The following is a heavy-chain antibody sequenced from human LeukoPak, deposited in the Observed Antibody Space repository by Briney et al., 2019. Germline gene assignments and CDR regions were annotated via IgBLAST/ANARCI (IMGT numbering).Heavy chain of an antibody. D-gene: IGHD3-3*01. V-gene: IGHV3-48*04. CDR2: ISSSDTTI. CDR3: AREARRATYDFWSGYLGDAFDI. CDR1: GFPFSSYG. J-gene: IGHJ3*02. Sequence: GRSLRLSCAASGFPFSSYGMHWVRQAPGKGLEWVSYISSSDTTIYYADSVKGRFTISRDNAKNSLYLQMDSLRAEDTAVYYCAREARRATYDFWSGYLGDAFDIWGQGTMVTVSS.